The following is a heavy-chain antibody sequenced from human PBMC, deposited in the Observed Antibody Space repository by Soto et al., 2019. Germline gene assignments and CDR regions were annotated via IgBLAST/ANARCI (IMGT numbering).Heavy chain of an antibody. J-gene: IGHJ6*02. CDR1: GYSFTDYH. D-gene: IGHD2-8*01. CDR2: INPKSGGT. Sequence: ASLKVSCKASGYSFTDYHIHWVRQAPGQGLEWLGRINPKSGGTSTAQKFQGWVTMTTDTSISTASMELTRLTSDDTAIYYCARGDSTDCSNGVCSFFYNHDMDVWGQGTTVTVSS. CDR3: ARGDSTDCSNGVCSFFYNHDMDV. V-gene: IGHV1-2*04.